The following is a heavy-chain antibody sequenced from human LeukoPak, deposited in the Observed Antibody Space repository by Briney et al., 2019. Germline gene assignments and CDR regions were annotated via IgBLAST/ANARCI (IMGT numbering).Heavy chain of an antibody. CDR3: ARVGVVVPAAIPHFDY. J-gene: IGHJ4*02. D-gene: IGHD2-2*01. CDR1: GGSISSYY. CDR2: IYYSGST. V-gene: IGHV4-59*01. Sequence: SETLSLTCNVSGGSISSYYWSWIRQPAGKGLEWIGNIYYSGSTNYNPSLKSRVTISVDTSKNQFSLKLSSVTAADTAVYYCARVGVVVPAAIPHFDYWGQGTLVTVSS.